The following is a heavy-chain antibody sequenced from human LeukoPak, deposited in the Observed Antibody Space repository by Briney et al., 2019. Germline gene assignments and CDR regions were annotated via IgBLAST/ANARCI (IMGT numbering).Heavy chain of an antibody. CDR3: ARRVVPAAIATNWFDP. CDR2: IYYSGST. V-gene: IGHV4-39*01. J-gene: IGHJ5*02. Sequence: KSSETLSLTCTVSGGSISSSSYYWGWIRQPPGKGLEWIGSIYYSGSTYYNPSLKSRVTISVDTSKNQFSLKLSSVTAADTAVYYCARRVVPAAIATNWFDPWGQGTLVTVSS. D-gene: IGHD2-2*01. CDR1: GGSISSSSYY.